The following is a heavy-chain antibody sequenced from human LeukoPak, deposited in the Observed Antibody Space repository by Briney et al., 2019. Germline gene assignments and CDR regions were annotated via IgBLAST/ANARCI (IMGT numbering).Heavy chain of an antibody. D-gene: IGHD6-13*01. J-gene: IGHJ6*03. CDR1: GDSVTTTNFY. Sequence: PSETLSLTCTVSGDSVTTTNFYWGWIRQAPGKGLEWIGNPYYGVNTYYKPSLKSRVTISVDTSLNQFSLILTSVTAADTGVYYCARLRVQQLASSYYMDVWGKGTTVTVSS. V-gene: IGHV4-39*01. CDR3: ARLRVQQLASSYYMDV. CDR2: PYYGVNT.